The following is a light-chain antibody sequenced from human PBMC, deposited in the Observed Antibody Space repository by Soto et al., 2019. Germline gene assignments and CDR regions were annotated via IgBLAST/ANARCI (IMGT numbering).Light chain of an antibody. J-gene: IGLJ3*02. V-gene: IGLV2-8*01. CDR2: EVT. CDR1: SSDVGAYKY. CDR3: TSYVGNDIWV. Sequence: QSALTQPPSAYGSPGQSVTISCTGTSSDVGAYKYVSWYQQYPGKAPKLMIYEVTKRPSGVPDRFSGSKSGNTASLTVSGPQAEDEADYYCTSYVGNDIWVFGGGTKLTVL.